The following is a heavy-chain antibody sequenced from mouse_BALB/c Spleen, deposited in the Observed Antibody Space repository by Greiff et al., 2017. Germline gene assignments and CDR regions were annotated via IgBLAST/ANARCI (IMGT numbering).Heavy chain of an antibody. J-gene: IGHJ3*01. CDR2: IDPETGGT. D-gene: IGHD2-12*01. V-gene: IGHV1-15*01. CDR1: GYTFTDYE. Sequence: VQLQQSGAELVRPGASVTLSCKASGYTFTDYEMHWVKQTPVHGLEWIGAIDPETGGTAYNQKFKGKATLTADKSSSTAYMELRSLTSEDSAVYYCTRRRGFTTWIAYWGQGTLVTVSA. CDR3: TRRRGFTTWIAY.